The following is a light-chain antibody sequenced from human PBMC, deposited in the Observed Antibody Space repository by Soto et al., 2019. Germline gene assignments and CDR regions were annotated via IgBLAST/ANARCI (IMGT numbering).Light chain of an antibody. Sequence: DIQMTQSPSTLSASVGDRVTITCRASQSISSWLAWYQQKPGKAPKLLIYKASSLESGVPSRFSGSGSATEFTLTISSLQPVYLATYFCQQYNSFPTFGQGTKVEIK. V-gene: IGKV1-5*03. CDR3: QQYNSFPT. J-gene: IGKJ1*01. CDR2: KAS. CDR1: QSISSW.